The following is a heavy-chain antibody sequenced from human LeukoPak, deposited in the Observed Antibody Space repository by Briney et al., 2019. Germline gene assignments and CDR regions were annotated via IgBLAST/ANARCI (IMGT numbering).Heavy chain of an antibody. Sequence: ASVKVSCKASGYTFTSYDINWVRQATGQGLEWMGWMNPNSGNTGYAQKFQGRVTMTRNTSISTAYMEPSSLRSEDTAVYYCARVPLYDFWSGYTYGMDVWGQGTTVTVSS. V-gene: IGHV1-8*01. CDR2: MNPNSGNT. CDR3: ARVPLYDFWSGYTYGMDV. CDR1: GYTFTSYD. J-gene: IGHJ6*02. D-gene: IGHD3-3*01.